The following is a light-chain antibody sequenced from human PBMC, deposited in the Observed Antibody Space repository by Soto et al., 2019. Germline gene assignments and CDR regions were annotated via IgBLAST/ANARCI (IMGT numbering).Light chain of an antibody. Sequence: EFVLTQSPGTLSLSPGERATLSCRASQTVRNNYLAWYQQKPGQAPRLLIYDASSRATGIPDRFSGGGSGTDFTLTISRLEPEDFAVYYCQQYGDSTGWTFGQGTKVDI. CDR2: DAS. J-gene: IGKJ1*01. CDR3: QQYGDSTGWT. V-gene: IGKV3-20*01. CDR1: QTVRNNY.